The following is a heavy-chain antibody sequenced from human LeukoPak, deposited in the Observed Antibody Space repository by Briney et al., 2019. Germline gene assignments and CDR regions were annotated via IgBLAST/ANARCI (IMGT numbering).Heavy chain of an antibody. D-gene: IGHD3-22*01. V-gene: IGHV3-48*01. CDR3: ARGSTYYGSSGQVPFDY. CDR2: ISSSSSTI. Sequence: HPGGSLRLSCAASGFTFSTYSMNWVRQAPGKGLEWVSYISSSSSTIYYADSVKGRFTISRDNAKNSLYLQMNSLRAEDTAVYYCARGSTYYGSSGQVPFDYWGQGTLVTVSS. CDR1: GFTFSTYS. J-gene: IGHJ4*02.